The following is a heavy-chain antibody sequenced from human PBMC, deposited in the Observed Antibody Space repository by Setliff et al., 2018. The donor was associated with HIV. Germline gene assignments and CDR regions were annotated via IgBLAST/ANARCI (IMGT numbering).Heavy chain of an antibody. CDR2: MNPNSGNT. Sequence: ASVKVSCKASGYTFSNYDINWVRQATGQGLEWVGWMNPNSGNTGYAQKFQGRVTLTRNTSISTAYMELSSLRSEDTAVYYCARAWDYLWGSSYDYWGQGTLVTVSS. D-gene: IGHD3-16*01. CDR1: GYTFSNYD. V-gene: IGHV1-8*01. CDR3: ARAWDYLWGSSYDY. J-gene: IGHJ4*02.